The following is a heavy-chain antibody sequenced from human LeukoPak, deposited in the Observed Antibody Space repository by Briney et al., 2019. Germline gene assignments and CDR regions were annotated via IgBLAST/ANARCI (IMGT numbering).Heavy chain of an antibody. CDR1: GGSISSSNW. J-gene: IGHJ4*02. CDR3: ARGALLWFGAKMEYYFDY. D-gene: IGHD3-10*01. V-gene: IGHV4-4*02. Sequence: PSGTLSLTCAVSGGSISSSNWWSWVRPPPGKGLEWIGFSYYNGNTNYNPSLKSRVTISVDMSKNQFSLSLRSVTAADTAVYYCARGALLWFGAKMEYYFDYWGQGTPLTVSS. CDR2: SYYNGNT.